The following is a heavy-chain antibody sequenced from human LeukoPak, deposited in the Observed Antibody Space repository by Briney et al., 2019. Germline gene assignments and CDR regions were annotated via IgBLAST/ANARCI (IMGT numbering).Heavy chain of an antibody. Sequence: ASVKVSCKASGYTFTSYDINWVRQAPGQGLEWMGWINTYTGNPTYAQGFTGRFVFSLDTSVSTAYLQISSLKAEDTAVYYCARGIRGVTDYYFDYWGQGTLVTVSS. CDR3: ARGIRGVTDYYFDY. CDR1: GYTFTSYD. CDR2: INTYTGNP. D-gene: IGHD3-10*01. V-gene: IGHV7-4-1*02. J-gene: IGHJ4*02.